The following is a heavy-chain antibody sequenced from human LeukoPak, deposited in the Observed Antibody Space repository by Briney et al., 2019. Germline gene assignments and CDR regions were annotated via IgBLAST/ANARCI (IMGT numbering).Heavy chain of an antibody. J-gene: IGHJ3*02. Sequence: GGSLRLSCAASGFTFSNYAMYWVRQAPGKGLEWVSALSNSGGSSYYADSVKGRFTISRDNSKNTLYLQMNGLRAEDAAIYYCAKDKTGTDAIDIWGQGTRVTVSS. CDR2: LSNSGGSS. CDR3: AKDKTGTDAIDI. CDR1: GFTFSNYA. D-gene: IGHD1-1*01. V-gene: IGHV3-23*01.